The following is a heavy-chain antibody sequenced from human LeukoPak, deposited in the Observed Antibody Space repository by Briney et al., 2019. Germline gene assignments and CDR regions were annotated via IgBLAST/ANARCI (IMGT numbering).Heavy chain of an antibody. CDR3: ARDIGLAH. Sequence: SETLSLTCTVSGASITTYSWSWFRQPAGKGLEWIGRVHSNGDTYYNPSLESRVTVSMDTSKNQFALNLTSLTAADTAVYYCARDIGLAHWGQGTLVTVSS. J-gene: IGHJ4*02. CDR2: VHSNGDT. CDR1: GASITTYS. D-gene: IGHD3-16*02. V-gene: IGHV4-4*07.